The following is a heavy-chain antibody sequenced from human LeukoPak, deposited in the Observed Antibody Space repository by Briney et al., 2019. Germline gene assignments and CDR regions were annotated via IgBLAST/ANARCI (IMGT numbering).Heavy chain of an antibody. Sequence: GGSLRLSCAASGLTFSSYWMHWVRQAPGKGLVWVSRINSDGSSTSYADSVKGRFTISRDNAKNTLYLQMNSLRAEDTAVYYCARGGGYYYFDYWGQGTLVTVSS. CDR1: GLTFSSYW. D-gene: IGHD3-3*01. J-gene: IGHJ4*02. CDR3: ARGGGYYYFDY. CDR2: INSDGSST. V-gene: IGHV3-74*01.